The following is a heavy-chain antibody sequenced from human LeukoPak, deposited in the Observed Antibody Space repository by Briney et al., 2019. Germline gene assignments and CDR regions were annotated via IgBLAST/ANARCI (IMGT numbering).Heavy chain of an antibody. CDR3: ATKGGSGWFPFDY. Sequence: GGSLRLSCAASGFTFSSHGMHWVRQAPGKGLEWVAFIRYDGSETYSTDSVKGRFTISRDNSKNTLYLQMNSLRAEDTAVYYCATKGGSGWFPFDYWGQGTLVTVSS. J-gene: IGHJ4*02. CDR1: GFTFSSHG. D-gene: IGHD6-19*01. V-gene: IGHV3-30*02. CDR2: IRYDGSET.